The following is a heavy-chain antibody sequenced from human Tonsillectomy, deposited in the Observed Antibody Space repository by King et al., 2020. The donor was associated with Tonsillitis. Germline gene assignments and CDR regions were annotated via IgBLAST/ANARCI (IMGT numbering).Heavy chain of an antibody. CDR3: VRGGRPGDTLIEAFDI. Sequence: QLQESGSGLVKPSQTLSLTCAVSGGSISSGGYSWSWIRQPPGKGLEWIGYIYHSGSTYYNPSLKSRVTISVDRSKNQFSLKLSSVSAADTAVYYCVRGGRPGDTLIEAFDIWGQGTMVTVSS. CDR1: GGSISSGGYS. D-gene: IGHD3-22*01. J-gene: IGHJ3*02. V-gene: IGHV4-30-2*01. CDR2: IYHSGST.